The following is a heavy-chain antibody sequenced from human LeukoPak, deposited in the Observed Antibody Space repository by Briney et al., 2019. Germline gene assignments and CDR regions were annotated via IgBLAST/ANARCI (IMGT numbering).Heavy chain of an antibody. CDR2: ITPIFGTA. CDR1: GGTFSSYA. CDR3: AINQAGYCGGGSCYRHEFYYMDV. D-gene: IGHD2-15*01. Sequence: SVKVSCKASGGTFSSYAISWVRQAPGQGLEWMGGITPIFGTANYAQKFQGRVTITADKSTSTAYMELSSLRSEDTAMYYCAINQAGYCGGGSCYRHEFYYMDVWGKGTSVTVSS. J-gene: IGHJ6*03. V-gene: IGHV1-69*06.